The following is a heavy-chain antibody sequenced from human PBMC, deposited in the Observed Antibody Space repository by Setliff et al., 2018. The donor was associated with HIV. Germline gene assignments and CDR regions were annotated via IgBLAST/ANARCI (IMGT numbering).Heavy chain of an antibody. CDR2: ITADGGGT. D-gene: IGHD4-4*01. J-gene: IGHJ3*02. Sequence: LRLSCAASGFTFSSHWMHWVRQAPGKGLVWVSRITADGGGTNYADSVKGRFTISRDNAKNTVYLQMNSLRAEDTAVYYCTRVVGGNLYPSAFDIWAQGTMGTVS. V-gene: IGHV3-74*01. CDR3: TRVVGGNLYPSAFDI. CDR1: GFTFSSHW.